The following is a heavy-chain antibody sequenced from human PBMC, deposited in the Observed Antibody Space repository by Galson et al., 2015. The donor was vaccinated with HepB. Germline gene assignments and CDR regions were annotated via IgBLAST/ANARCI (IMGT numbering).Heavy chain of an antibody. CDR1: GFTFTRSA. V-gene: IGHV1-58*01. CDR3: TAGGGVRLWKEDHYYYSMAV. D-gene: IGHD3-3*01. Sequence: SVKVSCKASGFTFTRSAVQWVRQARGQRLEWIGWIVDGHDGTDITNYAQKFQGSVTIARDVFSNTAYMELSSLRSDDTAVYYCTAGGGVRLWKEDHYYYSMAVWGRGTTVIVSS. J-gene: IGHJ6*03. CDR2: IVDGHDGTDIT.